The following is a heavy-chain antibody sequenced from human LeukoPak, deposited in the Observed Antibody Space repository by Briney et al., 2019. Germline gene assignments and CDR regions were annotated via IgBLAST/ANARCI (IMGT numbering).Heavy chain of an antibody. V-gene: IGHV1-69*13. Sequence: SVKVSCKASGGTFSSYAISWVRQAPGQGLEWMGGIIPIFGTANYAQKFQGRVTITADESTSTAYMELSSLRSEDTAVYYCARDPGTAMVWNRQREGDNWFDPWGQGTLVTVSS. CDR3: ARDPGTAMVWNRQREGDNWFDP. CDR1: GGTFSSYA. D-gene: IGHD5-18*01. J-gene: IGHJ5*02. CDR2: IIPIFGTA.